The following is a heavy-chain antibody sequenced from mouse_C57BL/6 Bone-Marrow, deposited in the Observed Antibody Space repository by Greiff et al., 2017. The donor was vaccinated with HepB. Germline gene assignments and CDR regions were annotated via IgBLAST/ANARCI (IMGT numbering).Heavy chain of an antibody. Sequence: VQLQQSGPELVKPGASVKISCKASGYAFSSSWMNWVKQRPGKGLEWIGRIYPGDGDTNYNGKFKGKATLTADKSSSTAYMQLSSLTSEDSAVYFCARGGYLAYWGQGTLVTVSA. D-gene: IGHD2-2*01. J-gene: IGHJ3*01. CDR1: GYAFSSSW. V-gene: IGHV1-82*01. CDR2: IYPGDGDT. CDR3: ARGGYLAY.